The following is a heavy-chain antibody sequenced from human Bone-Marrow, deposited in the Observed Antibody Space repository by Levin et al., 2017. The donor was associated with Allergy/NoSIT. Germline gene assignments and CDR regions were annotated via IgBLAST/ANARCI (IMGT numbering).Heavy chain of an antibody. V-gene: IGHV3-30*03. CDR3: ASPGGSGWSRAFDI. J-gene: IGHJ3*02. D-gene: IGHD6-19*01. Sequence: LSLTCAASGLPFSIYGMHWVRLAPGKGLEWVAVISYDGSNIYYAASVKGRFTISRDNSKNTLYLQMNSLRVEDTAVYYCASPGGSGWSRAFDIWGQGTLVTVSS. CDR1: GLPFSIYG. CDR2: ISYDGSNI.